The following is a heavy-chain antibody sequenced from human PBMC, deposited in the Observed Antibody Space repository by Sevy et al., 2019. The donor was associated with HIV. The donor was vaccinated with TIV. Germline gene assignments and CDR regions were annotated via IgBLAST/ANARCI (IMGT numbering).Heavy chain of an antibody. V-gene: IGHV3-21*01. CDR3: ARDSSGGIQLWWDLDY. J-gene: IGHJ4*02. D-gene: IGHD5-18*01. CDR2: ISSSSSYI. Sequence: GGSLRLSCAASGFTFSSYSMNWVRQAPGKGLEWVSSISSSSSYIYYSDSVKGRFTISRDNAKNSLYLQMNSLRAEDTALYYCARDSSGGIQLWWDLDYWGQGTLVTVSS. CDR1: GFTFSSYS.